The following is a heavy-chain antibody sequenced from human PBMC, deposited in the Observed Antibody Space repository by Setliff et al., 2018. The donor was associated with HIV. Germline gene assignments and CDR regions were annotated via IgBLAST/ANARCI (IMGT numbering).Heavy chain of an antibody. V-gene: IGHV4-34*01. Sequence: SETLSLTCAVCGGSLSDSYYNWFRQPPGKGLEWIGEISHSGRTSYNSSLKSRVTMSVDASKNHISLTLTSLTAADTAVYYCARDQRLPGVQPPYWYFDLWGRGTLVTSPQ. D-gene: IGHD6-25*01. CDR2: ISHSGRT. CDR3: ARDQRLPGVQPPYWYFDL. J-gene: IGHJ2*01. CDR1: GGSLSDSY.